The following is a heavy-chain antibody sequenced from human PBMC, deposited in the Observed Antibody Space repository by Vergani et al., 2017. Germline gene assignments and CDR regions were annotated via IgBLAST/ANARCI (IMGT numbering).Heavy chain of an antibody. CDR1: GFTLSNYD. D-gene: IGHD3-16*01. J-gene: IGHJ4*02. Sequence: QVQLVESGGGVVQRGGSLRLSCAMSGFTLSNYDMQWIRQGPGKGLEFVAFIQFDGSNQYYADSVKGRFTLSRDFSKNTLYLQMNSLITDDTATYYCAKHFRGWGIDYWGQGTQVIVSS. V-gene: IGHV3-30*02. CDR3: AKHFRGWGIDY. CDR2: IQFDGSNQ.